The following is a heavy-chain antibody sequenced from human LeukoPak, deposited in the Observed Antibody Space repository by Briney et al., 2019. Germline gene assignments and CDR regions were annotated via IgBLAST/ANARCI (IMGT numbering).Heavy chain of an antibody. CDR1: GYTFTSYD. J-gene: IGHJ5*02. V-gene: IGHV1-8*01. CDR3: ARGEAGLLWFGELWYGNWFDP. CDR2: MNPNSGNT. Sequence: ASVKVSCKASGYTFTSYDINWVRQATGQGIEWMGWMNPNSGNTGYAQKFQGRVTMTRNTSISTAYMELSSLRSEDTAVYYCARGEAGLLWFGELWYGNWFDPWGQGTLVTVSS. D-gene: IGHD3-10*01.